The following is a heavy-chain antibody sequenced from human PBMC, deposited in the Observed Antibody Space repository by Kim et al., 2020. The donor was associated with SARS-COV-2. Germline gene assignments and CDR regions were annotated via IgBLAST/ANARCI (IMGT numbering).Heavy chain of an antibody. D-gene: IGHD6-19*01. CDR2: IKQDGNQK. J-gene: IGHJ3*02. V-gene: IGHV3-7*01. Sequence: GGSLRLSCAASGFTFSSYWLTWVRQAQGKGLEWVANIKQDGNQKYYVDSVKGRFTISRDNAKNSLYLQMNSLRAEDTAGYYCARDGDLYSSGKDAFDIWGQGTRVTVSS. CDR1: GFTFSSYW. CDR3: ARDGDLYSSGKDAFDI.